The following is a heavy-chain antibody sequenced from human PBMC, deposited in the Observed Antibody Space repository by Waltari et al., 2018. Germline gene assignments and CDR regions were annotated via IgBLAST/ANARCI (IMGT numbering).Heavy chain of an antibody. CDR2: VACSGSA. V-gene: IGHV4-39*07. D-gene: IGHD1-26*01. CDR1: SVSIPAQPSF. Sequence: QLQESGPRLVKPSETLSLTCSVSSVSIPAQPSFWGWFRQPPGKGLEWIGSVACSGSAYYSPSLKSRVTMSVDKAKNQVSLILTSLTAADTAVYFCAREAGIVQGAGYFDSWGQGTLVTVSS. J-gene: IGHJ4*02. CDR3: AREAGIVQGAGYFDS.